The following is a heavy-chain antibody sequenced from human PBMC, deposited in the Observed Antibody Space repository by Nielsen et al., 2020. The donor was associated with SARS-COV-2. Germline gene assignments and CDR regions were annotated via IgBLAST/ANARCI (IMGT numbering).Heavy chain of an antibody. J-gene: IGHJ3*02. CDR3: ATNTDSGYDLRAFDI. D-gene: IGHD5-12*01. CDR2: IIPIFGTA. V-gene: IGHV1-69*13. CDR1: GYTFTSYA. Sequence: SVKVPCKTSGYTFTSYAIHWVRQAPGQRLEWMGGIIPIFGTANYAQKFQGRVTITADESTSTAYMELSSLRSEDTAVYYCATNTDSGYDLRAFDIWGQGTMVTVSS.